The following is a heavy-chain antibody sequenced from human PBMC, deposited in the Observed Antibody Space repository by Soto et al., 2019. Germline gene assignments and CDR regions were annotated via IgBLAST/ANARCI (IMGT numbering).Heavy chain of an antibody. V-gene: IGHV3-30*18. Sequence: GGSLRLSCAASGFTFNTYGMDWVRQPPGKGLEWVVFISYDGSTEYYADFVKGRFTISRDNSKNTVFLQMNSLRVEDTAVYYCAKSLAVSAGWFGPWGQGALVTVSS. CDR1: GFTFNTYG. CDR3: AKSLAVSAGWFGP. D-gene: IGHD6-19*01. CDR2: ISYDGSTE. J-gene: IGHJ5*02.